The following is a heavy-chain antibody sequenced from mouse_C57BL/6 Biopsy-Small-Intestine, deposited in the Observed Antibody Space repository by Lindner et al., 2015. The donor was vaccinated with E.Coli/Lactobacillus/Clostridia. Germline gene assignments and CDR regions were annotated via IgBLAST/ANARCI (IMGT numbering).Heavy chain of an antibody. Sequence: QLQESGPELVKPGASVKISCKASGYAFSSYWMNWVKQRPGKGLEWIGQIYPGDGDTNYNGKFKGKATLTADKSSSTAYMQLSSLTSEDSAVYFCARQDDYDGFDYWGQGTTLTVSS. D-gene: IGHD2-4*01. CDR3: ARQDDYDGFDY. J-gene: IGHJ2*01. V-gene: IGHV1-80*01. CDR2: IYPGDGDT. CDR1: GYAFSSYW.